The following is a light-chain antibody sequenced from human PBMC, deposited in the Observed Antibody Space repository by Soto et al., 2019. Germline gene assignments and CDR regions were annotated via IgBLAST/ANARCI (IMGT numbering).Light chain of an antibody. J-gene: IGLJ3*02. Sequence: QSVLTQPASVSGSPGQSITISCTGTSSDVGGYNYVSWFQQHPGKAPKLLIYEVSRRPSGVSDRFTGSKSGNTASLTISGIQADDEADYYCNSHERSNIRVFGGGTKLTVL. V-gene: IGLV2-14*01. CDR1: SSDVGGYNY. CDR3: NSHERSNIRV. CDR2: EVS.